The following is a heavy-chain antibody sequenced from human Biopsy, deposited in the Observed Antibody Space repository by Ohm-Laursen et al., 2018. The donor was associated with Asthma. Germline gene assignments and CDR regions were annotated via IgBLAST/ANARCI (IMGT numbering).Heavy chain of an antibody. Sequence: SLRLSCTASGFTFSSYSMNWVRQAPGKGLEWVSSISSSSSYIYYADSVKGRFTISRDNAKNSLYLQMNSLRVEDTAVYYCARGDSSGWSHYYFDYWGQGTLVTVSS. CDR3: ARGDSSGWSHYYFDY. CDR1: GFTFSSYS. CDR2: ISSSSSYI. D-gene: IGHD6-19*01. J-gene: IGHJ4*02. V-gene: IGHV3-21*04.